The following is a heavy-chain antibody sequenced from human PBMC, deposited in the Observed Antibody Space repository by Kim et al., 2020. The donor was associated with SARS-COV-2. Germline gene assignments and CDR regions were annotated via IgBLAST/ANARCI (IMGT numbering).Heavy chain of an antibody. CDR3: ARGGTNQLAQV. CDR1: GGSISNYY. J-gene: IGHJ4*02. V-gene: IGHV4-59*13. CDR2: IFYSGTT. D-gene: IGHD2-2*01. Sequence: SETLSLTCTVSGGSISNYYWNWIRQPPGKELEWMGYIFYSGTTNYNPSLKSRVTISLDTSKNQFSLKLTSVTAADTAVYFCARGGTNQLAQVWGQGTLVT.